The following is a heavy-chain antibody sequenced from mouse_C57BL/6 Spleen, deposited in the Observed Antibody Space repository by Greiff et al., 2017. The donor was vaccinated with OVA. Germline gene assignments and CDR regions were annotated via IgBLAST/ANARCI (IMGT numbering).Heavy chain of an antibody. J-gene: IGHJ2*01. Sequence: EVHLVESGGGLVKPGGSLKLSCAASGFTFSSYAMSWVRQTPEKRLEWVATISDGGSYTYYTDNVKGRFTISRDNAKNNLYLQMSHLKSEDTAMYYCAREITTVVAPYYFDYWGQGTTLTVSS. CDR2: ISDGGSYT. D-gene: IGHD1-1*01. V-gene: IGHV5-4*01. CDR3: AREITTVVAPYYFDY. CDR1: GFTFSSYA.